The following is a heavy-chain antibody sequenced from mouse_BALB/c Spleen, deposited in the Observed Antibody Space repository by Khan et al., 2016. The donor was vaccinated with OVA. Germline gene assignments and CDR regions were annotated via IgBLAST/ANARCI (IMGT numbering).Heavy chain of an antibody. J-gene: IGHJ4*01. CDR3: TRANYYTNSLYAMDY. V-gene: IGHV1S41*01. CDR2: VSPGSGSP. D-gene: IGHD1-1*01. CDR1: GYTFTSYW. Sequence: DLVKPGASVKLSCKASGYTFTSYWINWIKQRPGQGLEWIGRVSPGSGSPYYNEIFKGKATVTVDKSSSTAYIQLNSLSSEDSAVYFWTRANYYTNSLYAMDYWGQGTSVTVSS.